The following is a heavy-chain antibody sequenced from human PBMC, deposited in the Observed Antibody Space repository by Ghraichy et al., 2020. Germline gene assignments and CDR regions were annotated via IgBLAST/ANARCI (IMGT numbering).Heavy chain of an antibody. D-gene: IGHD3-22*01. CDR2: IYHSGTT. V-gene: IGHV4-30-2*01. J-gene: IGHJ3*01. CDR1: GGSISSGSFS. CDR3: ARAPYDDDGFYDDGFDV. Sequence: LRLSCAVSGGSISSGSFSWSWIRQPPGKGLEWIGYIYHSGTTYYNPSLKSRVTISLDASKNQFSLKLSSVTAADTAVYYCARAPYDDDGFYDDGFDVWGQGIMFTVSS.